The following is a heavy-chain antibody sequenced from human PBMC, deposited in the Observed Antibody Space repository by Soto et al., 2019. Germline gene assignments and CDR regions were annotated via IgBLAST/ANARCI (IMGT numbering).Heavy chain of an antibody. CDR2: IDWDDDK. D-gene: IGHD3-10*01. V-gene: IGHV2-70*01. CDR3: ARITMVRGDIYYYYYGMDV. J-gene: IGHJ6*02. Sequence: SGATLSNHTHTLTLTCNFSGFSLSTSGMCVGWIRQLPGKALEWIALIDWDDDKYYSTSLKTRLTIPKDTSKNQVVLTMTNMDPVATATDYCARITMVRGDIYYYYYGMDVWGQGTTVTVSS. CDR1: GFSLSTSGMC.